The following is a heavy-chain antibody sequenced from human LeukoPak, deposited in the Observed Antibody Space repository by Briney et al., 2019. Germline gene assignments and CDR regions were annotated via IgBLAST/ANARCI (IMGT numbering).Heavy chain of an antibody. CDR3: ARDPTYYDFWSGRQDNWFDP. CDR1: GYSISSGYY. V-gene: IGHV4-38-2*02. J-gene: IGHJ5*02. D-gene: IGHD3-3*01. CDR2: IYHSGST. Sequence: PSETLSLTCTVSGYSISSGYYWGWIRQPPGKGLEWIGSIYHSGSTYYNPSLKSRVTISVDTSKNQFSLKLSSVTAADTAVYYCARDPTYYDFWSGRQDNWFDPWGQGTLVTVSS.